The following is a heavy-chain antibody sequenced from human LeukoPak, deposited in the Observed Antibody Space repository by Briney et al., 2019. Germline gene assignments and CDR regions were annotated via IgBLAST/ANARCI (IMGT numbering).Heavy chain of an antibody. CDR3: ARRHDYGGIDY. J-gene: IGHJ4*02. V-gene: IGHV4-59*08. Sequence: SETLSLTCTVSGGSLSSYYWSWIRQPPGKGLEWIGYIYYSGSTNYNPSLKSRVTISVDTSKNQFSLKLSSLTAADTAVYYCARRHDYGGIDYWGQGTLVTVSS. CDR1: GGSLSSYY. D-gene: IGHD4-23*01. CDR2: IYYSGST.